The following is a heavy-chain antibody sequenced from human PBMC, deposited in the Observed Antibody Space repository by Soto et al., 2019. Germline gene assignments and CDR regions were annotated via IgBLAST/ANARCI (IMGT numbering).Heavy chain of an antibody. J-gene: IGHJ4*02. Sequence: SETLSLTCTVSGGSISSYYWSWIRQPPGKGLEWIGYIYYSGSTNYNPSLKSRVTISVDTSKNQFSLKLSSVTAADTAVYYCARGPDIVVVVAATPEYYFDYWGQGTLVTVSS. D-gene: IGHD2-15*01. CDR3: ARGPDIVVVVAATPEYYFDY. V-gene: IGHV4-59*01. CDR2: IYYSGST. CDR1: GGSISSYY.